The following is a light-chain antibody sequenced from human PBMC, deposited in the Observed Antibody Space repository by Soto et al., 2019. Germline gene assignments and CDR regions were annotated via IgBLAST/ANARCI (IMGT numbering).Light chain of an antibody. CDR2: DAS. V-gene: IGKV3-11*01. Sequence: EIVLTQSPGTLSLSPGERATLSCRASQSVSSYLAWYQQKPGQAPRLLIYDASNRAAGIPARFGGSGSGTDFSLTISSLEPEDFAVYYCQQRSNWPSTFGQGTKVDIK. CDR1: QSVSSY. J-gene: IGKJ1*01. CDR3: QQRSNWPST.